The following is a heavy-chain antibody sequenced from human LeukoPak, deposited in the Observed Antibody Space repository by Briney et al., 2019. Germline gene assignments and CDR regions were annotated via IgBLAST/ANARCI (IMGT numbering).Heavy chain of an antibody. CDR3: ARDSYYYDSSPWYFDL. CDR1: GFTFSSYG. D-gene: IGHD3-22*01. CDR2: IWYDGSNK. V-gene: IGHV3-33*01. Sequence: GGSLRLSCAAAGFTFSSYGMHWVRQAPGKGLEWVAVIWYDGSNKYYADSVKGRFTISRDNSKNTLYLQMNSLRAEDTAVYYCARDSYYYDSSPWYFDLWGRGTLVTVSS. J-gene: IGHJ2*01.